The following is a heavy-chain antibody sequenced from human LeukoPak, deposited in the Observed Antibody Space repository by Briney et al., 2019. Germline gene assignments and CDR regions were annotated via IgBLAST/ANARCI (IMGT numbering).Heavy chain of an antibody. Sequence: GGSLRLSCAASGFTFSSYAMSWVRQAPGKGLEWVSAISGSGGSTYYADSVKGRFTISKDNSKNTLYLQMNSLRAEDTAVYYCAKGSSGNYYFYGMDVWGQGTAVTVSS. CDR1: GFTFSSYA. V-gene: IGHV3-23*01. J-gene: IGHJ6*02. CDR2: ISGSGGST. CDR3: AKGSSGNYYFYGMDV. D-gene: IGHD6-19*01.